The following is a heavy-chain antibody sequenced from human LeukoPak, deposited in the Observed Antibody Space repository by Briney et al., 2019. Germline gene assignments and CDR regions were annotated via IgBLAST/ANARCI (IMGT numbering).Heavy chain of an antibody. CDR3: AIRYYDFWSGYHGYAFDI. V-gene: IGHV1-2*02. CDR1: GYTFTGYY. J-gene: IGHJ3*02. CDR2: INPNSGGT. D-gene: IGHD3-3*01. Sequence: ASVKVSCKASGYTFTGYYMHWVRQAPGQGLEWMGWINPNSGGTNYAQKFQGRVTMTRDTSISTAYMELSRLRSDDTAVYYCAIRYYDFWSGYHGYAFDIWGQGTMVTVSS.